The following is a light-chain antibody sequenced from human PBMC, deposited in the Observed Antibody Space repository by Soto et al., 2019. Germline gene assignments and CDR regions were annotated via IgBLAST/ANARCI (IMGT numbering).Light chain of an antibody. CDR2: KAS. J-gene: IGKJ1*01. CDR3: QQYGLSPRT. Sequence: DIQMTQSPSTLSGSVGDRVTITCRASQTISSWLAWYQQKPGKAPKLLIYKASTLKSGVPSRFSGSGSGTEFTLTISSLEPEDFAVYYCQQYGLSPRTFGRGTKVDIK. V-gene: IGKV1-5*03. CDR1: QTISSW.